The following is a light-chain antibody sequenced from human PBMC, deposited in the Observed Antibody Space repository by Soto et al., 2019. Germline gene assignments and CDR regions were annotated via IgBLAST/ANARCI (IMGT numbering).Light chain of an antibody. V-gene: IGKV3-15*01. CDR1: QSLTSY. CDR2: GIS. J-gene: IGKJ5*01. CDR3: QQYHHWPPIT. Sequence: EIVMTQSPATLSVSPGETATLSCRASQSLTSYLAWYQQKPDQAPRLLIYGISTRATDIPARFSGSGSGTEFTLTISSLQSEDFAVYYCQQYHHWPPITFGQGTRLEIK.